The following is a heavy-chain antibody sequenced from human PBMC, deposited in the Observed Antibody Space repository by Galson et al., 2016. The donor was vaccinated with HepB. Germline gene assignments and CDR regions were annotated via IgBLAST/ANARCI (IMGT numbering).Heavy chain of an antibody. CDR3: ASWGYSSSRYSDY. CDR1: GGSISSGGYY. V-gene: IGHV4-31*03. CDR2: IYYSGST. J-gene: IGHJ4*02. Sequence: TLSLPCTVSGGSISSGGYYWSWIRQHPGKGLEWIGYIYYSGSTYYNPSLRSRVAISADTSKNQFSLKLSSVTAADTAVYYCASWGYSSSRYSDYWGQGTLVTVSS. D-gene: IGHD6-13*01.